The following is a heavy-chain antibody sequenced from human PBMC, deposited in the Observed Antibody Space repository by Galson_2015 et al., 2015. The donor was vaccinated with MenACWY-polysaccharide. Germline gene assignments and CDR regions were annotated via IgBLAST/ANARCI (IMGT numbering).Heavy chain of an antibody. CDR1: GFTFSTYS. J-gene: IGHJ1*01. V-gene: IGHV3-21*01. CDR3: AREGDIVVVQAAMYVEYFQH. D-gene: IGHD2-2*01. Sequence: SLRLSCAASGFTFSTYSMNWVRQAPGKGLEWVSSISSSSTYIYYADSVKGRFTISRDNAKSSLYLQMNSLRAEDTAVYYCAREGDIVVVQAAMYVEYFQHWGQGTLVTVSS. CDR2: ISSSSTYI.